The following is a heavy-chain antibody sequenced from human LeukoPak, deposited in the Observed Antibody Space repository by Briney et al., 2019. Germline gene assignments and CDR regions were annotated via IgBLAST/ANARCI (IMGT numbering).Heavy chain of an antibody. V-gene: IGHV3-21*01. CDR3: AREVSGDSHWFDP. Sequence: GGSLRLSCAASGFTFSSYSMNWVRQVPGKGLEWVSSISSSSSYIYYADSVKGRFTISRDNAKNSLYLQMNSLRAEDTAVYYCAREVSGDSHWFDPWGQGTLVTVSS. CDR1: GFTFSSYS. D-gene: IGHD4-17*01. CDR2: ISSSSSYI. J-gene: IGHJ5*02.